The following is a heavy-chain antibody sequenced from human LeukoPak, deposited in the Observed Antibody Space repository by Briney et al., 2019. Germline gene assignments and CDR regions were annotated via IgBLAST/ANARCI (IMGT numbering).Heavy chain of an antibody. CDR3: ARADPLLWFGELLLGAFDI. D-gene: IGHD3-10*01. Sequence: KPSETLSLTCTVSGGSISSYYWSWIRQPAGKGLEWIGRIYTSGSTNYNPSLKSRVTMSVDTSKNQFSLKLSSVTAADTAVYYCARADPLLWFGELLLGAFDIWGQGTMVTVSS. CDR2: IYTSGST. J-gene: IGHJ3*02. CDR1: GGSISSYY. V-gene: IGHV4-4*07.